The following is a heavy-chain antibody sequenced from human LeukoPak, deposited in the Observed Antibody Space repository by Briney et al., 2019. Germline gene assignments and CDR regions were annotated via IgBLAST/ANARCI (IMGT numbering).Heavy chain of an antibody. J-gene: IGHJ4*02. CDR1: GFTFSSYS. CDR3: ANSGYSSGWYSL. V-gene: IGHV3-48*01. CDR2: ISSSSSTI. Sequence: GGSLRLSCAAPGFTFSSYSMNWVRQAPGKGLEWVSYISSSSSTIYYADSVKGRFTISRDNAKDSLYLQMNSLRADDTAVYYCANSGYSSGWYSLWGQGTLVTVSS. D-gene: IGHD6-19*01.